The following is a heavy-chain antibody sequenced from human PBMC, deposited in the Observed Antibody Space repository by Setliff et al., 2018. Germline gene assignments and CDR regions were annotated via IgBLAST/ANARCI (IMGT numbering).Heavy chain of an antibody. J-gene: IGHJ5*02. Sequence: PGGSLRLSCAASGFTFNTYWMHWVRQAPGKGLVWFSHINSDGSGTSYADSVKGRFTISRDNAKSSLYLQMNSLRAEDTAVYYCARDLIRGAPNWFDPWGQGTLVTVSS. CDR2: INSDGSGT. V-gene: IGHV3-74*01. D-gene: IGHD3-10*01. CDR3: ARDLIRGAPNWFDP. CDR1: GFTFNTYW.